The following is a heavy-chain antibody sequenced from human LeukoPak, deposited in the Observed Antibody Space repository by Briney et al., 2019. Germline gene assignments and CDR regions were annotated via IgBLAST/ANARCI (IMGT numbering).Heavy chain of an antibody. CDR2: IYYSGST. Sequence: SETLSLTCTVSGGSISSYNWSWIRQPPGKGLEWIGYIYYSGSTNYNPSLKSRVTISVDTSKNQFSLKLSSVTAADTAVYYCARHVPYYDILTGYYSGHAFDIWGQGTMVTVSS. CDR1: GGSISSYN. J-gene: IGHJ3*02. V-gene: IGHV4-59*08. CDR3: ARHVPYYDILTGYYSGHAFDI. D-gene: IGHD3-9*01.